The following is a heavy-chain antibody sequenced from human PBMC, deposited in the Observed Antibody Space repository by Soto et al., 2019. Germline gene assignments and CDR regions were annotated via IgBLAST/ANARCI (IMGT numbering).Heavy chain of an antibody. D-gene: IGHD4-17*01. J-gene: IGHJ2*01. V-gene: IGHV4-30-4*01. Sequence: QVQLQESGPGLVKPSETLSLTCTVSGGSISGGVYYWSWIRQPPGKGLEWIGYIYDSGSTYYNPSLKSRDTLTVDTAKTQSSLRLSSVTAADTAVYYCAREIIPLTTDWYFDLWGRGALVTVSS. CDR3: AREIIPLTTDWYFDL. CDR1: GGSISGGVYY. CDR2: IYDSGST.